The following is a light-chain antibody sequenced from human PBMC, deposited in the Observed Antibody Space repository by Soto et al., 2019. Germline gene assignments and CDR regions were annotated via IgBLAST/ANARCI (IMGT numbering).Light chain of an antibody. CDR3: QSYDSSLIGGI. J-gene: IGLJ2*01. Sequence: QSVLTQPPSVSGAPGQRVTISCTGSSSNIGAHYDVHWYQQLPGTAPKLLIYGNTNRPSGVPDRFSGSKSGTSASLTITGLQAEDEADYYCQSYDSSLIGGIFGGGTKL. V-gene: IGLV1-40*01. CDR1: SSNIGAHYD. CDR2: GNT.